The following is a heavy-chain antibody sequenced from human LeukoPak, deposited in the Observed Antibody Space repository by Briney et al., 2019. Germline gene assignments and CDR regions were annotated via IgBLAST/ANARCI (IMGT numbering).Heavy chain of an antibody. Sequence: GASVKVSCKASGYTFTGYYMHWVRQAPGRGLEWMGWINPNSGGTNYAQKFQGRVTMTRDTSISTAYMELSRLRSDDTAVYYCARVLIAAAGIGAFDIWGQGTMVTVSS. D-gene: IGHD6-13*01. CDR2: INPNSGGT. V-gene: IGHV1-2*02. J-gene: IGHJ3*02. CDR1: GYTFTGYY. CDR3: ARVLIAAAGIGAFDI.